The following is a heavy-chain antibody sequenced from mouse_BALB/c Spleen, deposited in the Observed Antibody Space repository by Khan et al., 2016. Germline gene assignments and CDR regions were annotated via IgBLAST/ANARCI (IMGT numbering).Heavy chain of an antibody. CDR3: ARGTPLAD. CDR1: GYVFSSYW. V-gene: IGHV1-80*01. D-gene: IGHD2-14*01. CDR2: IYPGDGDT. J-gene: IGHJ3*01. Sequence: QIQLVQSGAELVRPGSSVKISCKASGYVFSSYWMNWVKQRPGQGLEWIGQIYPGDGDTYYNGTFKGKVTLTVDKSSSTAYMQLSSLTYEDSAAYFYARGTPLADWGQGTLVTVSA.